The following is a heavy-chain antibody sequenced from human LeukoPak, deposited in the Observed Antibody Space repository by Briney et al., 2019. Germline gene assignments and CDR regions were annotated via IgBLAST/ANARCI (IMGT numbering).Heavy chain of an antibody. CDR3: ARESGIPAAVYYFDY. D-gene: IGHD2-2*01. V-gene: IGHV1-69*01. Sequence: GSSVKVSCKASGGTFSSYRVSWVRQAPGQGLEWMGGIIPISGTANYTQKFHGRRTITADESTSTAYMELSSLRSEDTAVYFCARESGIPAAVYYFDYWGQGTPVTVSS. CDR1: GGTFSSYR. CDR2: IIPISGTA. J-gene: IGHJ4*02.